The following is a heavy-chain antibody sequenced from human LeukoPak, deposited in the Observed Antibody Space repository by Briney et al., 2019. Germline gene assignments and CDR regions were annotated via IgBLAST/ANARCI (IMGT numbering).Heavy chain of an antibody. Sequence: AGGSLRLSCAASGFTFSSYTMNWVRQAPGKRLEWVSSISGSSTYTSYADSVKGRFTISRDNAKNSLYLQMNSLRAEDTAVYYCARVHSVARDYWGQGTLVTVSS. V-gene: IGHV3-21*01. CDR2: ISGSSTYT. CDR1: GFTFSSYT. CDR3: ARVHSVARDY. J-gene: IGHJ4*02. D-gene: IGHD6-19*01.